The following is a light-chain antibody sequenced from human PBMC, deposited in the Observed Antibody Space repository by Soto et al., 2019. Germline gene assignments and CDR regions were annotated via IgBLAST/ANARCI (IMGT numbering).Light chain of an antibody. V-gene: IGKV1-5*01. Sequence: DIQMTPSPSTLSACLGDRVTITFAASQSISSWLAWYQQKPGKAPKLLIYDASSLESGVPSRFSGSGSGTEFTLTISSLQPDDFATYYCQQYNSYSWTFGQGTKVDIK. CDR2: DAS. CDR3: QQYNSYSWT. J-gene: IGKJ1*01. CDR1: QSISSW.